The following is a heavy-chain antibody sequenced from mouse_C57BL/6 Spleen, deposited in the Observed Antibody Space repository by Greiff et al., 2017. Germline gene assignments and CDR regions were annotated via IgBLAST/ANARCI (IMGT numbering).Heavy chain of an antibody. CDR1: GYTFTGYW. J-gene: IGHJ2*01. CDR2: ILPGSGST. D-gene: IGHD1-1*01. V-gene: IGHV1-9*01. Sequence: QVQLQQSGAELMKPGASVKLSCKATGYTFTGYWIEWVKQRPGHGLEWIGEILPGSGSTTYNEKFKGTATVTADTSSNTAYMQLSSRTTEDSAIYYCARSYGSSPAPDYWGQGTTLTVSS. CDR3: ARSYGSSPAPDY.